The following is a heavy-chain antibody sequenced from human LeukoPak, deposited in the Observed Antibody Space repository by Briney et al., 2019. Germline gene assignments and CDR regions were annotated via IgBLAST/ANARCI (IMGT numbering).Heavy chain of an antibody. V-gene: IGHV3-23*01. CDR3: AKGSRGNRPYYFDY. D-gene: IGHD2-15*01. J-gene: IGHJ4*02. Sequence: PGGSLRLSCAASGFTFSNYAMSWVRQAPGKGLEWVSAITDSGGDTYHADSVKGRFTISRDNSKNTLYLQTNSLRAEDTAIYYCAKGSRGNRPYYFDYWGQGTLVTVCS. CDR2: ITDSGGDT. CDR1: GFTFSNYA.